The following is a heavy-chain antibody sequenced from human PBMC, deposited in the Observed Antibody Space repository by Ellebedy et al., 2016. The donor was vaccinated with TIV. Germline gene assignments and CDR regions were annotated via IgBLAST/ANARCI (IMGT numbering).Heavy chain of an antibody. CDR3: AGRAYNWNDGSLFDY. D-gene: IGHD1-1*01. CDR2: IKQDGSEK. V-gene: IGHV3-7*03. CDR1: GFTFSSDW. Sequence: GGSLRLSCAASGFTFSSDWMSWVRQAPGKGLEWVANIKQDGSEKYYVDSVKGRFTISRDNAKNSLYLQMNSLRAEDTAVYHCAGRAYNWNDGSLFDYWGQGTLVTVSS. J-gene: IGHJ4*02.